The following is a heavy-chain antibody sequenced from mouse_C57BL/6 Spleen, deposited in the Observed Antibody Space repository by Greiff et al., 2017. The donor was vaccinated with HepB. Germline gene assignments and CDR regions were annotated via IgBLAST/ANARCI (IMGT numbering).Heavy chain of an antibody. CDR3: ARGEGTGPDY. Sequence: VQLQQPGAELVRPGSSVKLSCKASGYTFTSYWMDWVKQRPGQGLEWIGNIYPSDSETHYNQKFKDKATLTVDKSSSTAYMQLSSLTSEDSAVYYCARGEGTGPDYWGQGTTLTVSS. V-gene: IGHV1-61*01. CDR1: GYTFTSYW. J-gene: IGHJ2*01. D-gene: IGHD4-1*01. CDR2: IYPSDSET.